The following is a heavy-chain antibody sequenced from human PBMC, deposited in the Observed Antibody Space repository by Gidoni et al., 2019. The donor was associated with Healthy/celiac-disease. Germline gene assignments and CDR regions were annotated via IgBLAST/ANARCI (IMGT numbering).Heavy chain of an antibody. CDR1: GYSFTSYW. D-gene: IGHD4-17*01. CDR2: IDPSDSYT. J-gene: IGHJ6*02. CDR3: ARQGSYDYGDYVPRSSYYYYGMDV. V-gene: IGHV5-10-1*01. Sequence: EVQLVQSGAEVKKPGESLRISCKGSGYSFTSYWISWVRPMPGKGLEWMGRIDPSDSYTNYSPSFQGHVTISADKSISTAYLQWSSLKASDTAMYYCARQGSYDYGDYVPRSSYYYYGMDVWGQGTTVTVSS.